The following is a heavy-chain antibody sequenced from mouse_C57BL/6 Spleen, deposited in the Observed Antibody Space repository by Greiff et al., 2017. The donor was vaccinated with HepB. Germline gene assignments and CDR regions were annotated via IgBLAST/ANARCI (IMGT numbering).Heavy chain of an antibody. CDR3: ARNGNSLNY. CDR2: ISSGSSTI. D-gene: IGHD2-1*01. Sequence: DVKLVESGGGLVKPGGSLKLSCAASGFTFSDYGMRWVRQAPEKGLEWVAYISSGSSTIYYADTVKGRFTISRDNAKNTLFLQMTSLRSEDTAMYYCARNGNSLNYWGQGTTLTVSS. J-gene: IGHJ2*01. V-gene: IGHV5-17*01. CDR1: GFTFSDYG.